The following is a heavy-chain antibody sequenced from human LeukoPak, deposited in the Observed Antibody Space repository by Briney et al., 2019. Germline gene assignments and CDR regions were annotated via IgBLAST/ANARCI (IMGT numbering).Heavy chain of an antibody. V-gene: IGHV3-23*01. CDR1: GFTFSSYA. Sequence: PGGSLRLSCAASGFTFSSYAMTWVRQAPGKGLEWVSTISGSDGSTYYADSVKGRFTISRDNSKNTLYLQMNSLRAEDTAVYYCAKMDDSSGYYYDWGQGTLVTVSS. J-gene: IGHJ4*02. CDR2: ISGSDGST. CDR3: AKMDDSSGYYYD. D-gene: IGHD3-22*01.